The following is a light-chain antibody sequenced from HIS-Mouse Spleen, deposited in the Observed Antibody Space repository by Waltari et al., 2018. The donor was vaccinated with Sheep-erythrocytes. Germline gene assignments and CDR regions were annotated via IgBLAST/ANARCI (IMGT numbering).Light chain of an antibody. CDR1: ILGDKD. CDR2: QDS. CDR3: QAWDSSTAV. J-gene: IGLJ2*01. V-gene: IGLV3-1*01. Sequence: SYELTQHLSVSVSPGHTASTNCSGAILGDKDSCWYQQKPGQSPVLVIYQDSTRRPGIPERFSGSNSGNTATLTISGTQAMDEADYYCQAWDSSTAVFGGGTKLTVL.